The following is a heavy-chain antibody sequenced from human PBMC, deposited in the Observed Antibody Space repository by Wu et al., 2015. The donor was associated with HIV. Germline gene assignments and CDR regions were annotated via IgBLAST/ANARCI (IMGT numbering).Heavy chain of an antibody. J-gene: IGHJ6*02. CDR2: MNPNSGNT. V-gene: IGHV1-8*01. CDR3: RTSDYGDYLYYYGMDV. Sequence: QVQLVQSGAEVKKPGASVKVSCKASGYTFTSYDINWVRQATGQGLEWMGWMNPNSGNTGYAQKFQGRVTMTRNTSISTAYMELSSLRSEDTAVYYCRTSDYGDYLYYYGMDVVGPRDHGHRLL. CDR1: GYTFTSYD. D-gene: IGHD4-17*01.